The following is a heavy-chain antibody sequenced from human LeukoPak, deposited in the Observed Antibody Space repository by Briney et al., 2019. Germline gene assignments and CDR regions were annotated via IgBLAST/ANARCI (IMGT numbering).Heavy chain of an antibody. J-gene: IGHJ6*03. CDR1: GFLFSSYW. Sequence: GGSLRLSCAASGFLFSSYWMSWVRQAPGKGLEWVANIKHDGSDKYYVDSVTGRFTISRDNAKNSLSLQMNSLRVEDTAVYYCATICSTSCYGYYMDVWGKGTAVTVSS. CDR2: IKHDGSDK. V-gene: IGHV3-7*01. CDR3: ATICSTSCYGYYMDV. D-gene: IGHD2-2*01.